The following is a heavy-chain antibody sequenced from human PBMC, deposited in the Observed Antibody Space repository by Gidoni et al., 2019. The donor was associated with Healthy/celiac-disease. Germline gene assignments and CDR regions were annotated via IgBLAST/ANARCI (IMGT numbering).Heavy chain of an antibody. CDR1: GFTFSRYA. V-gene: IGHV3-23*01. Sequence: EVQLLESGGGLVQPGGSLRLSCAASGFTFSRYAMTWVRKAPGKGLEWVSAISGSGGSTYYADSVKGRFTISRDNSKNTLYLQMNSLRAEDTAVYYCAKALWSGSGYWGQGTLVTVSS. CDR2: ISGSGGST. J-gene: IGHJ4*02. CDR3: AKALWSGSGY. D-gene: IGHD3-3*01.